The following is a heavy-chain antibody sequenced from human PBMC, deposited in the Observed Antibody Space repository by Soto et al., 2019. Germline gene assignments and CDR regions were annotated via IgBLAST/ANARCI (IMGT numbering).Heavy chain of an antibody. CDR2: IYYSGST. CDR1: GGSISSGDYY. J-gene: IGHJ5*02. CDR3: ARVGWFGESSSVDWFDP. D-gene: IGHD3-10*01. V-gene: IGHV4-30-4*01. Sequence: SETLSLTCTVSGGSISSGDYYWSWIRQPPGKGLEWIGYIYYSGSTYYNPSLKSRVTISVDTSKNQFSLKLSSVTATDTAVYYCARVGWFGESSSVDWFDPWGQGTLVTVSS.